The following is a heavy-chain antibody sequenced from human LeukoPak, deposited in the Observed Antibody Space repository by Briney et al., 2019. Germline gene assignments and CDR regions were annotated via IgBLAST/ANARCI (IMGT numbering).Heavy chain of an antibody. CDR2: IYYTGST. CDR1: GGSIRSYV. J-gene: IGHJ4*02. D-gene: IGHD6-19*01. Sequence: SETLSLTCTVSGGSIRSYVWSWVRQPPGKGLEWVGYIYYTGSTNYNPSLKTRVTISIDTSKNQFSLKLSSVTAADTAVYYCARGATGYSSGSGDYWGQGTLVTVSS. CDR3: ARGATGYSSGSGDY. V-gene: IGHV4-59*08.